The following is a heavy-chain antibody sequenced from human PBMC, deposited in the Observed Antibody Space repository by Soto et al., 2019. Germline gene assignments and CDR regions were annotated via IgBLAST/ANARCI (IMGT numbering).Heavy chain of an antibody. V-gene: IGHV1-69*13. CDR1: GYTFTSYY. J-gene: IGHJ6*02. D-gene: IGHD2-15*01. Sequence: ASVKVSCKASGYTFTSYYIHWVRQAPGQGLEWMGGIIPIFGTANYAQKFQGRVTITADGSTSTAYMELSSLRSEDTAVYYCARHPGGRGYYYGMDVWGQGTTVTVSS. CDR2: IIPIFGTA. CDR3: ARHPGGRGYYYGMDV.